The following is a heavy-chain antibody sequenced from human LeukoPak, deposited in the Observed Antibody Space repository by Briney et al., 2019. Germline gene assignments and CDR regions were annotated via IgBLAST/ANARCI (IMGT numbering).Heavy chain of an antibody. CDR2: ISSSSSYI. Sequence: GGSLRLSCAASGFTFSSYSMNWVRQAPGKGLEWVSSISSSSSYIYYADSVKGRFTISRDNAKNSLYLQMNSLRAEDTAVYYCARGHNIVVVPAALLGSIRYYYGMDVWGQGTTVTVSS. D-gene: IGHD2-2*01. V-gene: IGHV3-21*01. J-gene: IGHJ6*02. CDR3: ARGHNIVVVPAALLGSIRYYYGMDV. CDR1: GFTFSSYS.